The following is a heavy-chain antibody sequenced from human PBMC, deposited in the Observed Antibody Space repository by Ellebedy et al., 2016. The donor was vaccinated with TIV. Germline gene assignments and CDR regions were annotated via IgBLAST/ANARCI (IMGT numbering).Heavy chain of an antibody. D-gene: IGHD5-24*01. V-gene: IGHV3-49*03. CDR2: IRNEPYGWAT. CDR3: TRAGRDGYNGHWFDP. CDR1: GFTFGDYA. J-gene: IGHJ5*02. Sequence: GGSLRLSCTSSGFTFGDYAMSWFRQPPGKGLEWVGFIRNEPYGWATQYAASVEGRFTLSRDDSKSIAYLQMNSLKIEDTAVYYCTRAGRDGYNGHWFDPWGQGTLVTVPS.